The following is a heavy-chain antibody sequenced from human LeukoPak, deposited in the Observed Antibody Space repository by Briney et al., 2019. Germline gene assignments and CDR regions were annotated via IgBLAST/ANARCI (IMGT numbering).Heavy chain of an antibody. D-gene: IGHD5-24*01. V-gene: IGHV3-21*01. Sequence: GGSLRLSCAASGFTFSSYSMNWVRQAPGKGLEWVSSISSSSSYIYYADSVKGRFTISRDNAKNLVYLQMNSLGADDTALYYCAREGTRWLQPADYWGQGTLVTVSS. CDR3: AREGTRWLQPADY. CDR1: GFTFSSYS. J-gene: IGHJ4*02. CDR2: ISSSSSYI.